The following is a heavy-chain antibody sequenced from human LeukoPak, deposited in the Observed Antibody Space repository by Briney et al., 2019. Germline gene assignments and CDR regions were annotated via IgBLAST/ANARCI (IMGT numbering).Heavy chain of an antibody. D-gene: IGHD3-22*01. CDR3: ARSPWGITMIAEA. V-gene: IGHV3-53*01. J-gene: IGHJ5*02. Sequence: QPGGSLRLSCAASGFIVSSNYMSWVRQAPGKGLEWVSVIYSGGSTYYADSVKGRFTISSDNSKNTLYLQMNSLRAEDTAVYYCARSPWGITMIAEAWGQGTLVTVSS. CDR2: IYSGGST. CDR1: GFIVSSNY.